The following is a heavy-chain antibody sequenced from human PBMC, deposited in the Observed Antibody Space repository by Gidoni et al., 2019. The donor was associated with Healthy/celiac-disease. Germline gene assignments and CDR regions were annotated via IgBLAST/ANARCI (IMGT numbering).Heavy chain of an antibody. CDR2: ISSSSSYI. CDR3: ARDWATRYYDSSGYPPGY. V-gene: IGHV3-21*01. CDR1: GFTFSSYS. Sequence: EVQLVESGGGLVKPGGSLRLSCAASGFTFSSYSMNWVRQAPGKGLEWVSSISSSSSYIYYADSVKGRFTISRDNAKNSLYLQMNSLRAEDTAVYYCARDWATRYYDSSGYPPGYWGQGTLVTVSS. J-gene: IGHJ4*02. D-gene: IGHD3-22*01.